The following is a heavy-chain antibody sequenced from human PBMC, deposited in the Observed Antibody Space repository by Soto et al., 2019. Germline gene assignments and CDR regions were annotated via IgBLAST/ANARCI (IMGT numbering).Heavy chain of an antibody. CDR3: ARFGSEQRRNYRMDV. D-gene: IGHD3-10*01. CDR2: IYYSGST. J-gene: IGHJ6*02. CDR1: GGSFSSSSYY. V-gene: IGHV4-39*01. Sequence: SETLSLTCAVYGGSFSSSSYYWGWIRQPPGKGLGWIGSIYYSGSTYYNPSLKSRVTISVDTSKNQFSLKLSSVTAADTAVYYCARFGSEQRRNYRMDVWGQGTTVTVSS.